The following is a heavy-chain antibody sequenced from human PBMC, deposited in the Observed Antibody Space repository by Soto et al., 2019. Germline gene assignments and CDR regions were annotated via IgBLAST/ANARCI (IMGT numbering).Heavy chain of an antibody. CDR2: IYWDDDK. J-gene: IGHJ4*01. Sequence: QITLKESGPTLVKPTQTLTLTCTFSGFSLNNGGVGVGWIRQSPGKALEWLALIYWDDDKRYNPSLESSLTITEYTSKTRVILTMTKRDPVDTGTYYWAHRESDREAYWGHGTLVTVSS. CDR3: AHRESDREAY. V-gene: IGHV2-5*02. CDR1: GFSLNNGGVG. D-gene: IGHD1-26*01.